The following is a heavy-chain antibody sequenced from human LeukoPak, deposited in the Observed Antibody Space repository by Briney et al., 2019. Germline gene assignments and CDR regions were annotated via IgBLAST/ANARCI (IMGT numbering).Heavy chain of an antibody. J-gene: IGHJ4*02. CDR3: ATRRIYYYDSSGYAY. V-gene: IGHV4-34*01. CDR1: GGSFSGYY. D-gene: IGHD3-22*01. Sequence: SETLSLTCAVYGGSFSGYYRSWIRQPPGKGLEWIGGINHSGSTNYNPSLRSRVTISVDTSKNQFSLKLSSVTAADTAVYYCATRRIYYYDSSGYAYWGQGTLVTVSS. CDR2: INHSGST.